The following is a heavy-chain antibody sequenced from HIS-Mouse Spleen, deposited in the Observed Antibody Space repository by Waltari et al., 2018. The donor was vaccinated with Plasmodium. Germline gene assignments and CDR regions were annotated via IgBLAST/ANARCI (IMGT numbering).Heavy chain of an antibody. J-gene: IGHJ6*02. Sequence: QVQLVQSGAEVKTPGDSVNVSCKASGYTFTGSHKHWVRQAPGQGLEWMGWINPNSGGTNYAQKFQGRVTMTRDTSISTAYMELSRLRSDDTAVYYCARSLGLPYYYYGMDVWGQGTTVTVSS. D-gene: IGHD7-27*01. CDR3: ARSLGLPYYYYGMDV. V-gene: IGHV1-2*02. CDR1: GYTFTGSH. CDR2: INPNSGGT.